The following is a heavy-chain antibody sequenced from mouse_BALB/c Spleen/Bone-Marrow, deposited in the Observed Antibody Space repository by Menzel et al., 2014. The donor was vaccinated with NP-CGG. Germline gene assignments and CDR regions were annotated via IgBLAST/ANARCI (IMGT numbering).Heavy chain of an antibody. CDR3: ARHAYYDQTEVSFVY. D-gene: IGHD2-4*01. CDR2: ISGGGSYT. Sequence: EVQLVESGGGLVKSGGSLKPSCAASGFTFNSYGMSWVRQTPEKRLEWVATISGGGSYTFYPDSVKGRFTISRDNAKNDLCLQLSSLRSEDTALYYCARHAYYDQTEVSFVYWGQGTLVTVSA. CDR1: GFTFNSYG. V-gene: IGHV5-9-2*01. J-gene: IGHJ3*01.